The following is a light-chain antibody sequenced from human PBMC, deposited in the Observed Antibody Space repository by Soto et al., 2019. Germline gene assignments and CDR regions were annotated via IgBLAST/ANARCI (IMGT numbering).Light chain of an antibody. CDR3: SQRKPWPPLT. V-gene: IGKV3-11*01. CDR1: HNVDIY. Sequence: EVVLTQSPDILSLSPGERATLSCRTSHNVDIYVAWYQQKPGQAPRLLIYDASNRVTGIPTRFSGSGSGTDLHPNISRLEAEGFGVYYWSQRKPWPPLTFGRGNKVEIK. J-gene: IGKJ4*01. CDR2: DAS.